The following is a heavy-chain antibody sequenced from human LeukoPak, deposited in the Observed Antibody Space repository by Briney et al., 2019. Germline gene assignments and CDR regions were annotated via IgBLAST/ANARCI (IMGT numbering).Heavy chain of an antibody. CDR1: GFTFSSYV. J-gene: IGHJ4*02. V-gene: IGHV3-30*04. D-gene: IGHD1-26*01. Sequence: PXGSLXXXCAASGFTFSSYVMHWVRQAPGKGLEGVAIISYDGSNEYYADSVKGRFTISRENYKKKVYVERKSLREGDRGVYECAXDXGGXYSGSSPLRYWGQGTLVTVSS. CDR3: AXDXGGXYSGSSPLRY. CDR2: ISYDGSNE.